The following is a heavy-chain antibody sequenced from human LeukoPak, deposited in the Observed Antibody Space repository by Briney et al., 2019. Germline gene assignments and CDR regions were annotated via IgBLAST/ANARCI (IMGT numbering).Heavy chain of an antibody. CDR3: AKGGASSTPDYYFDY. D-gene: IGHD1-26*01. Sequence: GGSLRLSCAASGFTFSSYWMSWVRQAPGKSLEWVANMNEDGDEIYYLDSVKGRFTISRDNAKNSLYLQMNSLRAEDTALYYCAKGGASSTPDYYFDYWGQGTLVTVSS. V-gene: IGHV3-7*03. J-gene: IGHJ4*02. CDR1: GFTFSSYW. CDR2: MNEDGDEI.